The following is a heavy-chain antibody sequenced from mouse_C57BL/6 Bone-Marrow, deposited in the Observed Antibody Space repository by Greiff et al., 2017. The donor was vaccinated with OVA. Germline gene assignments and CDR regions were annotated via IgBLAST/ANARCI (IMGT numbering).Heavy chain of an antibody. J-gene: IGHJ4*01. V-gene: IGHV1-50*01. Sequence: QVQLKQPGAELVKPGASVKLSCKASGYTFTSYWMQWVKQRPGQGLEWIGEIDPSDSYTNYNQKFKGKATLTVDTSSSTAYMQLSSLTSEDSAVYYCARGENYYAMDYWGQGTSVTVSS. CDR3: ARGENYYAMDY. CDR2: IDPSDSYT. CDR1: GYTFTSYW.